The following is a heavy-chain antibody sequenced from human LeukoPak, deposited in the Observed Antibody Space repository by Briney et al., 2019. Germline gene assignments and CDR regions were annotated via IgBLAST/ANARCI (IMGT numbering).Heavy chain of an antibody. V-gene: IGHV1-18*04. Sequence: VSVKVSCKASGYTFTSYGISWVRQAPGQGLEWMGWISIYTGNTKYGEKFHGIATMTRDTSTSTAYMEVRSLRSDYTAVYYCARVRGTALTAYPGYFDYWGQGTLVTVSS. CDR1: GYTFTSYG. CDR3: ARVRGTALTAYPGYFDY. CDR2: ISIYTGNT. J-gene: IGHJ4*02. D-gene: IGHD2-21*02.